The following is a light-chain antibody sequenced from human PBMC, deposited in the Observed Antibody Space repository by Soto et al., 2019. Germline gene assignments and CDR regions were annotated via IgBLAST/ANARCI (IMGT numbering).Light chain of an antibody. J-gene: IGLJ1*01. V-gene: IGLV2-23*01. CDR1: SSDVGSYNL. Sequence: QSVLTQPASVSGSPGQSITISCTGTSSDVGSYNLVSWYQQHPGKAPKLMIYEGNKRPSGVSNRFSGSKSANTASLTISELQTEDEADYYCCSYAGTNTFVFGTGTKLTVL. CDR3: CSYAGTNTFV. CDR2: EGN.